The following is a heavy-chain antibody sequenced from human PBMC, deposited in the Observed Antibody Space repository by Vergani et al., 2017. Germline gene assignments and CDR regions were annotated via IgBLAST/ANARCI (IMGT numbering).Heavy chain of an antibody. Sequence: QVQLVQSGAEVKKPGASVKVSCKASGYTFTSYDINWVRQATGQGLEWMGWMNPNSGNTGYAQKFQGRVTMTRNTSIGTAYMELSSLRSEDTAVYYCARTYSKRPRGRYYDYRDVWGKGTTVTVSS. CDR1: GYTFTSYD. J-gene: IGHJ6*03. D-gene: IGHD4-11*01. CDR2: MNPNSGNT. CDR3: ARTYSKRPRGRYYDYRDV. V-gene: IGHV1-8*01.